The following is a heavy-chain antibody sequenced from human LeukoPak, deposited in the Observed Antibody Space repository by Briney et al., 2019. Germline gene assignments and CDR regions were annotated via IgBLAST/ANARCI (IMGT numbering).Heavy chain of an antibody. CDR1: GFTFSSFA. Sequence: GGSLRLSCEASGFTFSSFAMSWARQAPGKGLEWVSSVTGSGGTTYYADSVKGRFTIYRDHSRKTLYLQMNSLRAEDTAMYYCAKDVSEDYRVWGSYRSDSWGQGTLVTVSS. CDR3: AKDVSEDYRVWGSYRSDS. V-gene: IGHV3-23*01. D-gene: IGHD3-16*02. CDR2: VTGSGGTT. J-gene: IGHJ4*02.